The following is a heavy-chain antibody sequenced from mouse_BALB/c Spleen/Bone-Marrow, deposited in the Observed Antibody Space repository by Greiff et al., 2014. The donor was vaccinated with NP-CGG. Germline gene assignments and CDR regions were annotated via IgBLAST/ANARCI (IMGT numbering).Heavy chain of an antibody. CDR1: GFNIKDTY. CDR3: ANYYYGYYFDY. J-gene: IGHJ2*01. Sequence: LVESGAELVKPGASVKLSCTASGFNIKDTYMHWVKQRPEQGLEWIGRIDPANGNTKYDPKFQDKATITADTSSNTAYLQXXXXXSEXTAVYYCANYYYGYYFDYWGQGTTLTVSS. V-gene: IGHV14-3*02. D-gene: IGHD1-1*01. CDR2: IDPANGNT.